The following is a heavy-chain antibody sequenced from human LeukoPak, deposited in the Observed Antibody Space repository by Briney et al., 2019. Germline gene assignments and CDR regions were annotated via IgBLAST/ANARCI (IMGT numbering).Heavy chain of an antibody. Sequence: LPGGSLRLSCAASGFTVDGKYMNYVRHPPGKGLEWVSRISMSDILYYSDSRKGRFPISRDNSRGTLYLQMNSLRAEDTATYYCARANYSDYGGGFDCWGRGTLVTVSS. CDR2: ISMSDIL. J-gene: IGHJ5*01. CDR3: ARANYSDYGGGFDC. D-gene: IGHD4-11*01. V-gene: IGHV3-66*01. CDR1: GFTVDGKY.